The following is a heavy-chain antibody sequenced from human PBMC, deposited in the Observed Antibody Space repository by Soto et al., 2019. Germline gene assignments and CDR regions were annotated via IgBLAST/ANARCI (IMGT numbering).Heavy chain of an antibody. V-gene: IGHV4-4*02. D-gene: IGHD6-19*01. CDR2: IYHTGNT. J-gene: IGHJ4*02. CDR1: GGSISTDNW. Sequence: QVQLEESRPGLVKPSGTLSLTCAVSGGSISTDNWWSWVRQPPGKGLEWVGEIYHTGNTNYNPSLKSRLTISIDKSKDQFSLDVTFVTAADTAVYYCARGGRWLFDYWGQGALVTVSS. CDR3: ARGGRWLFDY.